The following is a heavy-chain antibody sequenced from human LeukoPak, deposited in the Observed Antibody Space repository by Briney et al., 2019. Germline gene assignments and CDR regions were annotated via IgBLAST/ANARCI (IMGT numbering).Heavy chain of an antibody. J-gene: IGHJ4*02. CDR3: ARHQYCSSTSCYAGPVGG. V-gene: IGHV4-39*01. CDR1: GGSISSSSYY. Sequence: SETLSLTCTVSGGSISSSSYYWGWIRQPPGKGLEWIGSIYYSGSTYYNPSLKSRVTIFVDTSKNQFSLKLSSVTAADTAVYYCARHQYCSSTSCYAGPVGGWGQGTLVTVSS. D-gene: IGHD2-2*01. CDR2: IYYSGST.